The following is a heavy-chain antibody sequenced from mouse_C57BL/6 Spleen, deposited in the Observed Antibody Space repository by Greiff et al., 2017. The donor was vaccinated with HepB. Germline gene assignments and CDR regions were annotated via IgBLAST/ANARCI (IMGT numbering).Heavy chain of an antibody. CDR1: GFTFSSYG. CDR2: ISSGGSYT. V-gene: IGHV5-6*01. Sequence: EVQLVESGGDLVKPGGSLKLSCAASGFTFSSYGMSWVRQTPDKRLEWVATISSGGSYTYYPDSVKGRFTISRDNAKNTLYLQMSSLKSEDTAMYYCARKGGSSYGFDYWGQGTTLTVSS. CDR3: ARKGGSSYGFDY. D-gene: IGHD1-1*01. J-gene: IGHJ2*01.